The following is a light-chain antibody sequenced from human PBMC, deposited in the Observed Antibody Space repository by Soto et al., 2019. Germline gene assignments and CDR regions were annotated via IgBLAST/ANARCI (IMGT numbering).Light chain of an antibody. J-gene: IGKJ1*01. CDR1: QSISSY. Sequence: DIQMTQSPSSLSASVGEKVTITCRAGQSISSYLNWYQQKPGKAPKLLIYAASSLQSGVPSRFSGSGSGTDFTLTISSLQPEDFATYYCQQSYSTPRTFGQGTKVDI. V-gene: IGKV1-39*01. CDR2: AAS. CDR3: QQSYSTPRT.